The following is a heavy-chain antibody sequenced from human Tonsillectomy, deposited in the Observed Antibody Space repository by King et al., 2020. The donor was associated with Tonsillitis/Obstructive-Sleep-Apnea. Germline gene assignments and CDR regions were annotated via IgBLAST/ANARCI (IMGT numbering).Heavy chain of an antibody. Sequence: VQLQQWGAGLLXPXETXSLXXXVYGGXFSGYYWSWXRQPPGKGLEWIGEINHSGSTXYIPSLKSRVTLSVDTAKNQFSLKLGFVTAADTAVYYCHSYTVPTSSVHNWFDPWGQGTLVTVSS. CDR2: INHSGST. V-gene: IGHV4-34*01. J-gene: IGHJ5*02. CDR3: HSYTVPTSSVHNWFDP. CDR1: GGXFSGYY. D-gene: IGHD3-22*01.